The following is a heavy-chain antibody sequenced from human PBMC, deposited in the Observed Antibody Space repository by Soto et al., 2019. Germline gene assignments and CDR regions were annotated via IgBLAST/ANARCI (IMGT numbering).Heavy chain of an antibody. D-gene: IGHD2-8*02. CDR1: GGSISSGGYS. Sequence: QLQLQESGSGLVKPSQTLSLTCAVSGGSISSGGYSWNWIRQLPGKGLEWIGYIYHSGGTLYNPSLKSRVTISVDKSRNQFYLTLTSVTAADTAVYYCARDSLTGNWFDPWGQGTLVTVSS. CDR3: ARDSLTGNWFDP. V-gene: IGHV4-30-2*06. J-gene: IGHJ5*02. CDR2: IYHSGGT.